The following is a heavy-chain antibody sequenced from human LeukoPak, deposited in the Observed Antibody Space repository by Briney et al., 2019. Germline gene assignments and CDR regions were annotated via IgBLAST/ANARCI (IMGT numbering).Heavy chain of an antibody. J-gene: IGHJ6*03. V-gene: IGHV1-8*02. Sequence: GASVKVSCKASGYTFTSYDINWVRQATGQGLEWMGWMNPYSGNTGYAQKFQGRVTMTRNTSISTAYMELSSLRSEDTAVYYCARGAQYSSSWYTGYYYYYMDVWGKGTTVTVSS. CDR1: GYTFTSYD. CDR2: MNPYSGNT. D-gene: IGHD6-13*01. CDR3: ARGAQYSSSWYTGYYYYYMDV.